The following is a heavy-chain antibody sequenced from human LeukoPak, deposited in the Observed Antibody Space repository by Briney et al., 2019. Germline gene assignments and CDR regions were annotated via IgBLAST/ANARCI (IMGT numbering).Heavy chain of an antibody. J-gene: IGHJ5*02. Sequence: SETLSLTCTVSGGSISSGNYYWSWIRQHPGKGLEWIGYIHHSGSTYYNPSLKSRVIISVDTSKNQFSLKLSSVTAADTAVYYCARGHCSSTSCAAGWFDPWGQGTLVTVSS. D-gene: IGHD2-2*01. CDR2: IHHSGST. CDR1: GGSISSGNYY. CDR3: ARGHCSSTSCAAGWFDP. V-gene: IGHV4-31*03.